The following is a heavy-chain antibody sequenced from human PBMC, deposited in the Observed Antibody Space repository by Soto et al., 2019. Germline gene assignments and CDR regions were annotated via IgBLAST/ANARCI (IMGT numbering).Heavy chain of an antibody. CDR1: GYTFTSYG. CDR3: ARLGYCSSTSCYWPGDY. J-gene: IGHJ4*02. CDR2: ISAYNGNT. V-gene: IGHV1-18*01. D-gene: IGHD2-2*01. Sequence: ASVKVSCKASGYTFTSYGISWVRQAPGQGLEWMGWISAYNGNTNYAQKLQGRVTMTTDTSTSTAYMELRSLRSDDTAVYYCARLGYCSSTSCYWPGDYWGQGTLVTVSS.